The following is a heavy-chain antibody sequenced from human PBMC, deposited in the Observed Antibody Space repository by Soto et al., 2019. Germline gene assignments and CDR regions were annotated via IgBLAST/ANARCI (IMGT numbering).Heavy chain of an antibody. V-gene: IGHV1-58*01. CDR2: IGVGSGNR. J-gene: IGHJ5*02. CDR3: VRRHVSATGIDWFDP. D-gene: IGHD6-13*01. CDR1: GFTFTSSA. Sequence: SVKVSCKASGFTFTSSAVQWVRQARGQRLEWIGWIGVGSGNRHYAQKFQERVTITRDTSASTAYMELSSLRSEDTAVYYCVRRHVSATGIDWFDPWGQGTLVTVSS.